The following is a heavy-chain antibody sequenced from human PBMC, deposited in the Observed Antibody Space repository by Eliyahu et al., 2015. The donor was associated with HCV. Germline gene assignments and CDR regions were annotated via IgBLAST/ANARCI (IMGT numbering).Heavy chain of an antibody. J-gene: IGHJ4*02. CDR1: TFSSYG. D-gene: IGHD2-2*01. Sequence: TFSSYGMHWVRQAPGKGLEWVAVISYDGSDKYYADSVKGRFTISRDNSKNTLYLQMNSLRAEDTAVYYCAKGSWGYCSTTSCYLTGFDSWGQGTLVTVSS. CDR3: AKGSWGYCSTTSCYLTGFDS. CDR2: ISYDGSDK. V-gene: IGHV3-30*18.